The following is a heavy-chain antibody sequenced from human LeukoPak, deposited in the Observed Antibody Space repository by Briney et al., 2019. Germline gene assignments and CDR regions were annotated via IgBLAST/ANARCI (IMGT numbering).Heavy chain of an antibody. CDR1: GFTFSSYW. D-gene: IGHD2-2*01. CDR2: IKQDGSEK. J-gene: IGHJ6*03. CDR3: ARGPEDCSSTSCHGYYMDV. V-gene: IGHV3-7*01. Sequence: EGSLRLSCAASGFTFSSYWMSWVRQAPGKGLEWVANIKQDGSEKYYVDSVKGRFTISRDNAKNSLYLQMNSLRAEDTAVYYCARGPEDCSSTSCHGYYMDVWGKGTTVTVSS.